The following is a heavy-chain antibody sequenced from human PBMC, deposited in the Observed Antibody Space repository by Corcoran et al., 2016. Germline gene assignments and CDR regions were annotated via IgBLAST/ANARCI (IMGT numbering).Heavy chain of an antibody. J-gene: IGHJ4*02. D-gene: IGHD1-26*01. CDR1: GFTFSSYW. CDR3: AREPIVGPTFDY. CDR2: IKQDGSEK. V-gene: IGHV3-7*01. Sequence: EVQLVESGGGLVQPGGSLRLSCAASGFTFSSYWMSWVRQAPGKGLEWVANIKQDGSEKYYVDFVKGRFTITRDNAKNSLYLQMNSLRAEDTAVYYCAREPIVGPTFDYWGQGTLVTVSS.